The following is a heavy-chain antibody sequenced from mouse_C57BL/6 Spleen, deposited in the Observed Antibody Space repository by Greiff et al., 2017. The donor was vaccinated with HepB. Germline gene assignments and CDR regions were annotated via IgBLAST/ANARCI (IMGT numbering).Heavy chain of an antibody. Sequence: DVQLVESGGGLVQPGGSLKLSCAASGFTFSDYYMYWVRQTPEKRLEWVAYISNGGGSTYYPDTVKGRFTISRDNAKNTLYLQMSRLKSEDTAMYYCASPLGRGYAMDYWGQGTSVTVSS. CDR3: ASPLGRGYAMDY. J-gene: IGHJ4*01. CDR1: GFTFSDYY. D-gene: IGHD4-1*01. V-gene: IGHV5-12*01. CDR2: ISNGGGST.